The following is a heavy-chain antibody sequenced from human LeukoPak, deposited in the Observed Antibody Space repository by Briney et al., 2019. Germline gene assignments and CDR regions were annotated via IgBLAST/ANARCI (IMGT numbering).Heavy chain of an antibody. CDR1: GGSVSDYY. D-gene: IGHD5-24*01. V-gene: IGHV4-59*02. CDR3: ARGSLQSSLDY. CDR2: IYYTGT. J-gene: IGHJ4*02. Sequence: SETLSLTCTVSGGSVSDYYWSWIRQSPGKGLEWIGYIYYTGTSYNPSLKSRVTISADTSKNQFSLNLSSVTAADTAVYYCARGSLQSSLDYWGQGTLVTVSS.